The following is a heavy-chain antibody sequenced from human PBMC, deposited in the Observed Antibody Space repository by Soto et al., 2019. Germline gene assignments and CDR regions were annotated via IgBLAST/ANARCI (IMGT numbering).Heavy chain of an antibody. V-gene: IGHV6-1*01. CDR1: GDSVSSNSAA. J-gene: IGHJ6*02. CDR3: ANPPSSTIYYYGMDV. CDR2: TYYRSKWNN. D-gene: IGHD2-2*01. Sequence: PSQTLSLTCAISGDSVSSNSAAWNWIRQSPSRGLEWLGRTYYRSKWNNDYALSVKSRITINPDTPKNQFSLHLYSVTPEDTAVYYCANPPSSTIYYYGMDVWGQGTTVTVSS.